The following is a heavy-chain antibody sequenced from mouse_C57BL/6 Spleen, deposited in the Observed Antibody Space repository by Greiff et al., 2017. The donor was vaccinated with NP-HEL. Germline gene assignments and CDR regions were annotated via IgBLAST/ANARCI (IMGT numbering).Heavy chain of an antibody. Sequence: EVHLVESGPELVKPGASVQISCKASGYSFTDYNMNWVKQSNGKSLEWIGVITPNYGTTSYNQKFKGKATLTVDQSSSTAYMQLNSLTSEDSAVYYCARSWLRRSEAPYYFDYWGQGTTLTVSS. CDR2: ITPNYGTT. D-gene: IGHD2-2*01. J-gene: IGHJ2*01. CDR3: ARSWLRRSEAPYYFDY. CDR1: GYSFTDYN. V-gene: IGHV1-39*01.